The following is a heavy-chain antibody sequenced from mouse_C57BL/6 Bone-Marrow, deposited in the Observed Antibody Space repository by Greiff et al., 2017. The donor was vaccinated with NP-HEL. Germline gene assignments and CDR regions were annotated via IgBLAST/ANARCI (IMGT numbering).Heavy chain of an antibody. Sequence: QVQLQQPGAELVRPGSSVKLSCKASGYTFTSYWMHWVKQRPIQGLEWIGNIDPSDSETHYNQKFKDKATLTVDKSSSTAYMQLSSLTSEDSAVYYCARRGTTVVNWYFDVWGTGTTVTVSS. CDR1: GYTFTSYW. CDR2: IDPSDSET. CDR3: ARRGTTVVNWYFDV. J-gene: IGHJ1*03. D-gene: IGHD1-1*01. V-gene: IGHV1-52*01.